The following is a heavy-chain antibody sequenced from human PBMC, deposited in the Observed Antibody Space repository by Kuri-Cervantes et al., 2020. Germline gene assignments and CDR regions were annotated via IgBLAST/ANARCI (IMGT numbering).Heavy chain of an antibody. V-gene: IGHV4-31*03. CDR3: ARDQLLWFGENNWFDP. CDR2: IYYSGST. D-gene: IGHD3-10*01. Sequence: SETLSLTCTVSGRSISSGGYYWSWIRQHPGKGLEWIGYIYYSGSTYYNPSLKSRVTISVDTSKNQFSLKLSSVTAADTAVYYCARDQLLWFGENNWFDPWGQGTLVTSPQ. CDR1: GRSISSGGYY. J-gene: IGHJ5*02.